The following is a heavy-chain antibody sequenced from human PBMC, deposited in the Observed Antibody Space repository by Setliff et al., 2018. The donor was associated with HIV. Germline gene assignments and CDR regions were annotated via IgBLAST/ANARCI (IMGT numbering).Heavy chain of an antibody. V-gene: IGHV4-4*07. J-gene: IGHJ5*02. CDR3: ARGRHSSGLGSYGP. CDR1: GGSFGFYR. CDR2: IDSSGTT. D-gene: IGHD3-10*01. Sequence: KPSETLSLTCTISGGSFGFYRWSWIRQSAGRGLEWSGRIDSSGTTDYKPSLKGRVAISVDTSRNQFSLRVTSVTAADTAVYFCARGRHSSGLGSYGPWGPGILVTVSS.